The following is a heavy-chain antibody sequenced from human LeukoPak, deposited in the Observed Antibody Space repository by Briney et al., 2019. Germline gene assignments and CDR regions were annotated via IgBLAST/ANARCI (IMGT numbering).Heavy chain of an antibody. V-gene: IGHV4-59*01. CDR3: ARGLFGEELMA. Sequence: SETLSLTCSVSGGSISSYYWSRIRQPPGNGLEWIGYIYYSGNTNYNPSLKSRVTITVDTSKDQASLKLSTVTAADTAVYYCARGLFGEELMAWGQGTLVTVSS. CDR1: GGSISSYY. CDR2: IYYSGNT. D-gene: IGHD3-10*02. J-gene: IGHJ5*02.